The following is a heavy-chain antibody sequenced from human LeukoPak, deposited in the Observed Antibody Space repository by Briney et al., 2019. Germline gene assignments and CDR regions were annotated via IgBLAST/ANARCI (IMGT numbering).Heavy chain of an antibody. Sequence: SQTLSLTCTDSGGSISSGSDYWGWIRQPAGKGLEWIGRIYTSGSTNYNPSLESRVTISVDTSKNQFSLKLSSVTAADTAIYYCAREGRDYYYYYIYVWGKGTTVTVSS. D-gene: IGHD3-10*01. J-gene: IGHJ6*03. V-gene: IGHV4-61*02. CDR3: AREGRDYYYYYIYV. CDR1: GGSISSGSDY. CDR2: IYTSGST.